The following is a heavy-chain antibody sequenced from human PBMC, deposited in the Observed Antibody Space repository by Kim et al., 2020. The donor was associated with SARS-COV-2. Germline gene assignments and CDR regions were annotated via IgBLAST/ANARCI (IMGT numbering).Heavy chain of an antibody. V-gene: IGHV1-69*13. CDR2: IIPIFGTA. Sequence: SVKVSCKASGGTFSSYAISWVRQAPGQGLEWMGGIIPIFGTANYAQKFQGRVTITADESTSTAYMELSSLRSEDTAVYYCARAKPGYCSSTSCYLWFDPWGQGTLVTVSS. CDR1: GGTFSSYA. J-gene: IGHJ5*02. D-gene: IGHD2-2*01. CDR3: ARAKPGYCSSTSCYLWFDP.